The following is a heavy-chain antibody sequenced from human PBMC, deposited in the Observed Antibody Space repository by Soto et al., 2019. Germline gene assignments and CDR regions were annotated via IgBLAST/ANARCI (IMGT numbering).Heavy chain of an antibody. V-gene: IGHV3-53*01. D-gene: IGHD2-2*01. CDR1: GFTVSSNY. CDR2: IYSGGST. CDR3: ARVGSSTPAYYYYYMDV. Sequence: GESLKISCAASGFTVSSNYMSWVRQAPGKGLEWVSVIYSGGSTYYADSVKGRFTISRDTSKNTLYLQINSLSAVDTAVYDCARVGSSTPAYYYYYMDVWGKGTTVTVSS. J-gene: IGHJ6*03.